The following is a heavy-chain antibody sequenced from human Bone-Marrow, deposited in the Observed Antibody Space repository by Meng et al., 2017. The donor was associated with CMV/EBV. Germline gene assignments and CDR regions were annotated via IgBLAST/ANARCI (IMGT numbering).Heavy chain of an antibody. CDR3: ARDRGELLLDY. Sequence: SETLSLTCTVSGVSISSNSYYWGWIRQPPGKGLEWIGSIYYSGSTYYNPSLKSRVTISVDTSKNQFSLKLRSVTAADTAVYYCARDRGELLLDYWGQGTLVTVSS. CDR1: GVSISSNSYY. J-gene: IGHJ4*02. CDR2: IYYSGST. D-gene: IGHD3-10*01. V-gene: IGHV4-39*07.